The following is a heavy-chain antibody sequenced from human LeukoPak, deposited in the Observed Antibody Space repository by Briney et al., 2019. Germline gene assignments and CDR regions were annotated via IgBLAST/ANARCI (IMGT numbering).Heavy chain of an antibody. V-gene: IGHV1-2*02. J-gene: IGHJ4*02. D-gene: IGHD6-13*01. Sequence: ASVKVSCKASGYTFTGYYMHWVRQAPGQGLEWMGWINPNSGGTNYAQKFQGRVTMTRDTSISTAYMELRSLRSDDTAVYYCARDSIAAAGMIFYWGQGTLVTVSS. CDR1: GYTFTGYY. CDR2: INPNSGGT. CDR3: ARDSIAAAGMIFY.